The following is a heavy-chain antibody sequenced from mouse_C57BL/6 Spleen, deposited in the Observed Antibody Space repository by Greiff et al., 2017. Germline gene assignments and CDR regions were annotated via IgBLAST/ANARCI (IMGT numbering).Heavy chain of an antibody. V-gene: IGHV1-42*01. J-gene: IGHJ3*01. CDR1: GYSFTGYY. Sequence: VQLQQSGPELVKPGASVKISCKASGYSFTGYYMNWVKQSPEKSLEWIGEINPSTGGTTYNQKFKAKATLTVDKSSSTAYMQLKSLTSEDSAVYYCARSPSYEYDAWFAYWGQGTLVTVSA. CDR2: INPSTGGT. CDR3: ARSPSYEYDAWFAY. D-gene: IGHD2-4*01.